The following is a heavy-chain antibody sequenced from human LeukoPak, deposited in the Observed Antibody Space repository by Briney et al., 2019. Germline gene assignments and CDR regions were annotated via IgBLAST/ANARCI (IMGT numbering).Heavy chain of an antibody. CDR3: ARTTEGGYTYGYFYYYYMDV. Sequence: PSETLSLTCTVSGGSISSYYWSWIRQPPGKGLEWIGYIYYSGSTNYNPSLKSRVTISADTSKKQFSLKLRSVTAADTAVYYCARTTEGGYTYGYFYYYYMDVWGKGTTVTISS. CDR1: GGSISSYY. J-gene: IGHJ6*03. CDR2: IYYSGST. V-gene: IGHV4-59*01. D-gene: IGHD5-18*01.